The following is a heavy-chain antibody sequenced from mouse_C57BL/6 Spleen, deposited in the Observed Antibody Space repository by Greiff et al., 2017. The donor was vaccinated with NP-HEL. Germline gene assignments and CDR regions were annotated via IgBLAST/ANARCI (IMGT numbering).Heavy chain of an antibody. D-gene: IGHD2-2*01. CDR2: ISSGGDYI. CDR1: GFTFSSYA. Sequence: DVMLVESGEGLVKPGGSLKLSCAASGFTFSSYAMSWVRQTPEKRLEWVAYISSGGDYIYYADTVKGRFTISRDNARNTLYLQMSSLQSEDTAMYYCTREGDGYDLYYAMDYWGQGTSVTVSS. CDR3: TREGDGYDLYYAMDY. V-gene: IGHV5-9-1*02. J-gene: IGHJ4*01.